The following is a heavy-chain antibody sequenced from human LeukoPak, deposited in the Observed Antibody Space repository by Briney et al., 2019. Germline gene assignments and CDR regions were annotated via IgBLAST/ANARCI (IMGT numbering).Heavy chain of an antibody. Sequence: GSLRLSCAASGFTFSSYSMHWVRQAPGKGLEWVAVISYDGSNKYYADSVKGRFTISRDNSKNTLYLEMHSLRSEDTAVYYCAKGLRWVGKYYHNHFDYWGQGTLVTVSS. CDR2: ISYDGSNK. J-gene: IGHJ4*02. CDR1: GFTFSSYS. V-gene: IGHV3-30*04. CDR3: AKGLRWVGKYYHNHFDY. D-gene: IGHD3-10*01.